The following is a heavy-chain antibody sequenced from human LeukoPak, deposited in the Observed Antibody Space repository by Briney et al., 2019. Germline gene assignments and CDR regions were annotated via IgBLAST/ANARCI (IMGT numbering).Heavy chain of an antibody. J-gene: IGHJ4*02. CDR1: GFTFSSYA. Sequence: GGSLRLSCAASGFTFSSYAMHWVRQAPGKGLEWVAVISYDGSNKYYADSVKGRFTISRDNSKNTLYLQMNSLRAEDTAVYYCARGGNWGTFDSWGQGTLLTVSS. D-gene: IGHD7-27*01. V-gene: IGHV3-30-3*01. CDR3: ARGGNWGTFDS. CDR2: ISYDGSNK.